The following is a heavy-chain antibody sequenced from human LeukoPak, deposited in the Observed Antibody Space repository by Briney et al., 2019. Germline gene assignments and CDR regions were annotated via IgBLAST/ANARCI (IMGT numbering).Heavy chain of an antibody. CDR1: GGSINTGSYY. CDR3: ARRGGYCSGGSCRDY. V-gene: IGHV4-39*01. D-gene: IGHD2-15*01. CDR2: VYHSGST. J-gene: IGHJ4*02. Sequence: PSETLSLTCTVSGGSINTGSYYWGWIRQPPGKGLEWVGNVYHSGSTYYNPSLKSRVTISVDTSKNQFSLKLSSVTAADTAVYYCARRGGYCSGGSCRDYWGQGTLVTVSS.